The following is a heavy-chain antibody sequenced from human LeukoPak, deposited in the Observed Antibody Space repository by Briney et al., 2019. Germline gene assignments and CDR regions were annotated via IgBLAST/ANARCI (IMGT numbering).Heavy chain of an antibody. CDR2: IYYSGST. D-gene: IGHD3-10*01. J-gene: IGHJ5*02. Sequence: PSETLSLTCTVSGGSISSSSYYWGWIRQPPGKGLEWIGSIYYSGSTYYNPSLKSRVTMSVDTSKNQFSLKLSSVTAADTAVYYCARSPTYYYGSLQFDPWGQGTLVTVSS. V-gene: IGHV4-39*07. CDR3: ARSPTYYYGSLQFDP. CDR1: GGSISSSSYY.